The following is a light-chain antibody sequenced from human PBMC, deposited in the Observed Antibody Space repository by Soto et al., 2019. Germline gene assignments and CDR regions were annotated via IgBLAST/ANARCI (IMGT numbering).Light chain of an antibody. CDR2: EAS. Sequence: EIVLTQSPATLSLSPGESATLSCRASQSVSSYLAWYQQKPGQAPRLLIYEASKRATGIPARFSGSGSGTDFTLTISSLEPEDFAVYYCQQRSSWPSLTFGGGTKVEIK. CDR1: QSVSSY. V-gene: IGKV3-11*01. J-gene: IGKJ4*01. CDR3: QQRSSWPSLT.